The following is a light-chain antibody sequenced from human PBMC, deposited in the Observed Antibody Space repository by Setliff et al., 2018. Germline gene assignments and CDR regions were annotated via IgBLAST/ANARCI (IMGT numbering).Light chain of an antibody. CDR3: SSYAGSNNPYV. J-gene: IGLJ1*01. CDR1: SSDVGGYNS. CDR2: EVS. Sequence: QSVLTQPASVSGSTGQSITISCTGTSSDVGGYNSVSWYQQHPGKAPKLMIYEVSKRPSGVPDRFSGSKSGNTASLTVSGLQAEDEADYYCSSYAGSNNPYVFGTGTKVTVL. V-gene: IGLV2-8*01.